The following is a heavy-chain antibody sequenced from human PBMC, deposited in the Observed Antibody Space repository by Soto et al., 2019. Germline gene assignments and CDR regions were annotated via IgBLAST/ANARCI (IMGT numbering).Heavy chain of an antibody. J-gene: IGHJ4*02. V-gene: IGHV4-39*01. CDR2: IYYSGRT. CDR1: GGSISSISSY. D-gene: IGHD5-18*01. CDR3: ARGGYSYGYGY. Sequence: SETLSLTCTVSGGSISSISSYWGWSRQPPGKGLEWIGSIYYSGRTYYNPSLKSRVTISVDTSKNQFSLKLSSVTAADTAVYYCARGGYSYGYGYRGQGTLVTVSS.